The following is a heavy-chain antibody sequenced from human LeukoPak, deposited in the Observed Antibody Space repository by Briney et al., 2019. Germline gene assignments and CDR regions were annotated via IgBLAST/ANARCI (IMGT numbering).Heavy chain of an antibody. CDR2: INHSGST. D-gene: IGHD4-17*01. V-gene: IGHV4-34*01. CDR3: ARDYGDYVASAYFDY. CDR1: GGSFSGYY. Sequence: ASETLSLTCAVYGGSFSGYYWSWIRQPPGKGLEWIGEINHSGSTNYNPSLKSRVTISVGTSKNQFSLKLSSVTAADTAVYYCARDYGDYVASAYFDYWGQGTLVTVSS. J-gene: IGHJ4*02.